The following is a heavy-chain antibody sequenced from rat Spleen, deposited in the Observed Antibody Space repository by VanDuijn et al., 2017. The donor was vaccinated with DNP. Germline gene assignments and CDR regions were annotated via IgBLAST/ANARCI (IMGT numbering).Heavy chain of an antibody. CDR1: GFTFSTAR. CDR3: ARHVPGYNVMDA. V-gene: IGHV6-6*01. J-gene: IGHJ4*01. Sequence: EVQVLESGGGLVQPGSSVKLSCATSGFTFSTARMSWYRQSPEKRLEWIGRIKAESNNYATDYTESVKGRFSISRDNAKSTLYLQGNSLRSEDTATYYCARHVPGYNVMDAWGQGTSVTVSS. CDR2: IKAESNNYAT. D-gene: IGHD1-4*01.